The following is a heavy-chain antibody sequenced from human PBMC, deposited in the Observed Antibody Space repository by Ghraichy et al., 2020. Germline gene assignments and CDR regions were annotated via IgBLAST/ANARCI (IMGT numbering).Heavy chain of an antibody. Sequence: SETLSLTCAVYGGSFSGYYWSWIRQPPGKGLEWIGEINHSGSTNYNPSLKSRVTISVDTSKNQFSLKLSSVTAADTAVYYCARGATLSVGFDAFDIWGQGTMVTVSS. CDR3: ARGATLSVGFDAFDI. V-gene: IGHV4-34*01. J-gene: IGHJ3*02. CDR2: INHSGST. CDR1: GGSFSGYY. D-gene: IGHD5-12*01.